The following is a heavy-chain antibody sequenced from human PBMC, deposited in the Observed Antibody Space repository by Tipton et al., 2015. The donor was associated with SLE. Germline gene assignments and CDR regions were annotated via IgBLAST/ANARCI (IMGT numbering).Heavy chain of an antibody. V-gene: IGHV3-48*04. J-gene: IGHJ4*02. D-gene: IGHD2-2*01. Sequence: SLRLSCSASGFNFSNYNMNWVRQAPGKGLEWVSYISSSTTAIYYADSVKGRFTISRDNSKNLLYLQMSSLRAEDTAVYYCARERGSCTYDFHSWVQGALVTVSS. CDR1: GFNFSNYN. CDR2: ISSSTTAI. CDR3: ARERGSCTYDFHS.